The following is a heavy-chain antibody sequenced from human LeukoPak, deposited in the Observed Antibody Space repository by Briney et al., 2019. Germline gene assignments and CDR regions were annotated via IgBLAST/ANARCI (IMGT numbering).Heavy chain of an antibody. Sequence: SETLSLTCTVSGGSISSYYWSWIRQPPGKGLEWIGYIYYSGSTNYNPSLKSRVTISVDTSKNQFSLKLSSVTAADTAVYYCARSADYDFWSGRGATFDPWGQGTLVTVSS. CDR3: ARSADYDFWSGRGATFDP. CDR1: GGSISSYY. D-gene: IGHD3-3*01. V-gene: IGHV4-59*01. CDR2: IYYSGST. J-gene: IGHJ5*02.